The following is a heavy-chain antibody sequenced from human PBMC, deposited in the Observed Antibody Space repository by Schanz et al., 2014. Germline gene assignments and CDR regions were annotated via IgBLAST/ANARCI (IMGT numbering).Heavy chain of an antibody. Sequence: QVHLVESGGGVVQPGGSLRLSCAASGFTFSNYGLHWVRQAPGKGLEWVAFIRYNGINEYYADSVKGRFTISRDNSKNTLYLQMNSLRAEDTAVYYCAKDLPSDYYIAYWGQGTLVTVSS. D-gene: IGHD3-22*01. CDR3: AKDLPSDYYIAY. CDR1: GFTFSNYG. J-gene: IGHJ4*02. CDR2: IRYNGINE. V-gene: IGHV3-30*02.